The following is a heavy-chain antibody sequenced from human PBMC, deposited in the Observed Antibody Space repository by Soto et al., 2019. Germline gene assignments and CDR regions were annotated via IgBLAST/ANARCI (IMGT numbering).Heavy chain of an antibody. CDR3: ARGGISMAWNYYYYGMDV. CDR1: GASVSGQY. V-gene: IGHV4-34*01. J-gene: IGHJ6*02. CDR2: IIPTGST. Sequence: QVQLHQRGAGLLKPSETLSLTCAVSGASVSGQYWSWIRQPPGKGLEWVGEIIPTGSTTYNPSLKSRLSFSLDTSKNHFSLNLTSVSVAATAVYYCARGGISMAWNYYYYGMDVWGQGTTVTVSS. D-gene: IGHD2-8*01.